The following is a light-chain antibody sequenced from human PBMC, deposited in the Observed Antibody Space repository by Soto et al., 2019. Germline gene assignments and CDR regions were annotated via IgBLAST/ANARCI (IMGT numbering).Light chain of an antibody. CDR3: AAWDDSLSVV. CDR1: SSNIGNDY. J-gene: IGLJ3*02. V-gene: IGLV1-47*01. Sequence: QAVVNQPPSASGTPGQTVSISCSGSSSNIGNDYVYWYRQLPGTAPKLLIYRNNQRPSEVPDRFSASKSGTSASLAISGLRSEDEADYYCAAWDDSLSVVFGGGTKVTVL. CDR2: RNN.